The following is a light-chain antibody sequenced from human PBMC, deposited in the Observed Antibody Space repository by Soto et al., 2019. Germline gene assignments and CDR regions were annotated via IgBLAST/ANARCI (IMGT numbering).Light chain of an antibody. V-gene: IGLV1-44*01. Sequence: QSVLTQPPSASGTPGQRVTISCSGSSSNIGSNTVNWYQQLPGTAPKLLIYSINHRPSGVPDRFSGSKSGTSASLAISGLQSEDEAEYYCATWDDSLNGVVFGGGTKLTVL. CDR2: SIN. CDR3: ATWDDSLNGVV. CDR1: SSNIGSNT. J-gene: IGLJ2*01.